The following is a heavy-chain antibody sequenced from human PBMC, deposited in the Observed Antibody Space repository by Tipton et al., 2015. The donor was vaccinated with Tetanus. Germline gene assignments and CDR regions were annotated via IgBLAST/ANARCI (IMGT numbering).Heavy chain of an antibody. V-gene: IGHV4-61*01. CDR1: GGSVSSGSYY. J-gene: IGHJ4*02. D-gene: IGHD4-23*01. CDR3: ARCPYGGVSGTLYY. Sequence: TLSLTCTVSGGSVSSGSYYWSWIRQPPGKGLEWIGYIDYSGSTNYNPSLKSRVTISIDTSKKQFSLNLSSVTAADTAVYFCARCPYGGVSGTLYYWGQGILVTVSS. CDR2: IDYSGST.